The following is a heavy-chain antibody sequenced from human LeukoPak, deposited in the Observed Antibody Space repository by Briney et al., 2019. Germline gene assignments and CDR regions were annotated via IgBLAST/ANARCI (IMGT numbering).Heavy chain of an antibody. V-gene: IGHV4-38-2*02. J-gene: IGHJ5*02. D-gene: IGHD3-10*01. Sequence: PSETLSLTCTVSGYSINSGYYWGWIRQPPGKGLEWIGSIYHSGSTYYNPSLKSRVTISVDTSKNQFSLKLSSVTPADTAVYYCARGGYYGSGNDFRFDPWGQGTLVTVSS. CDR3: ARGGYYGSGNDFRFDP. CDR2: IYHSGST. CDR1: GYSINSGYY.